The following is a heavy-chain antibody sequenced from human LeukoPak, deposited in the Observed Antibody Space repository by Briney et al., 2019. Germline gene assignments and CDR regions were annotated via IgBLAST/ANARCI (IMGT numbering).Heavy chain of an antibody. J-gene: IGHJ5*02. CDR2: SNTDTGNP. CDR1: GYTFTNYA. Sequence: GASVKVSCKASGYTFTNYAMNWVRQAPGQGLEWMGWSNTDTGNPTYAQGFTGRLVFSLDTSASTAYLQISSLKAEDTAIYYCARTLFGDQYQLLHNWFDPWGQGTLVTVSS. CDR3: ARTLFGDQYQLLHNWFDP. V-gene: IGHV7-4-1*02. D-gene: IGHD2-2*01.